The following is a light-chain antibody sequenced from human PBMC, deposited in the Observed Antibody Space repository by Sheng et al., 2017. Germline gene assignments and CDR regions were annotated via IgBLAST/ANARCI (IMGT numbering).Light chain of an antibody. J-gene: IGKJ2*01. CDR2: AAS. V-gene: IGKV1-27*01. CDR1: QGISNY. Sequence: DIQMTQSPSSLSASVGDRVTTTCRASQGISNYLAWYQQKPGKVPKLLIYAASTLQSGVPSRFSGSGSGTDFTLTISSLQPDDFATYYCQQYNSYSYTFGQGTKLEIK. CDR3: QQYNSYSYT.